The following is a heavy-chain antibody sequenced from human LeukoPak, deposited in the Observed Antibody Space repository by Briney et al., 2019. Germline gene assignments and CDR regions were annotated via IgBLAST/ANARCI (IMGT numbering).Heavy chain of an antibody. CDR2: IYYSGST. CDR1: GGSISNYY. Sequence: SETLSLTCTVSGGSISNYYWNWIRQPPGKGLELIGYIYYSGSTNYNPSLKSRVTISVDTSKNQFSLKLSSVTAADTAVCYCAREYNSSWQSYYYYYMDVWGKGTTVTISS. J-gene: IGHJ6*03. D-gene: IGHD6-13*01. CDR3: AREYNSSWQSYYYYYMDV. V-gene: IGHV4-59*01.